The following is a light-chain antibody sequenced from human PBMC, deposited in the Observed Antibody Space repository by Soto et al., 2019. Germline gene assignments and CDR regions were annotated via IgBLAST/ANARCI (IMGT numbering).Light chain of an antibody. CDR1: SSNIGSNS. J-gene: IGLJ3*02. CDR3: AAWDDSLNGRV. V-gene: IGLV1-44*01. CDR2: KNN. Sequence: QSVLTQPPSASGTPGQRVTISCSGSSSNIGSNSVNWYQQLPGTAPKLLIYKNNQRPSGVPDRFSGSKSGTSASLAISGLQSEDEADYYCAAWDDSLNGRVFGGGTKVTFL.